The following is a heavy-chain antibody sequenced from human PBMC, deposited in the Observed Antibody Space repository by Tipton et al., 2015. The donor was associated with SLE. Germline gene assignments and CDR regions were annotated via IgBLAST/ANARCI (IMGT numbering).Heavy chain of an antibody. Sequence: TLSLTCTVSGASISSSYWIWIRQPPGKGLEWIGYIYHSGSTNYNPSLKSRVTISVDTSKTQFSLKLSSVTAADTAVYYCARVPGLERSYYYYYYMDVWGKGTTVTVSS. J-gene: IGHJ6*03. CDR3: ARVPGLERSYYYYYYMDV. CDR1: GASISSSY. V-gene: IGHV4-59*01. D-gene: IGHD1-1*01. CDR2: IYHSGST.